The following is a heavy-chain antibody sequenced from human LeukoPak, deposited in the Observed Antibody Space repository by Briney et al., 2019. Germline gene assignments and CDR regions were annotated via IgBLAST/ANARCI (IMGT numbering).Heavy chain of an antibody. D-gene: IGHD5-18*01. J-gene: IGHJ4*02. CDR1: GGSFSGYY. CDR3: ARLAGVDTAFYFDY. V-gene: IGHV4-34*01. CDR2: INHSGST. Sequence: SETLSLTCAVYGGSFSGYYWSWIRQPPGKGLEWIGEINHSGSTNYNPSLKSRVTISVDTSKNLFSLKLSSVTAADTAVYYCARLAGVDTAFYFDYWGQGTLVTVSS.